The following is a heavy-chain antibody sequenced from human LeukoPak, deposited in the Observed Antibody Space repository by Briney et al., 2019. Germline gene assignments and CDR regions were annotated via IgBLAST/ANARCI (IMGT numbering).Heavy chain of an antibody. D-gene: IGHD6-19*01. CDR1: GYTFTSYD. Sequence: ASVKVSCKASGYTFTSYDINWVRQATGQGLEWMGWMNPNSGNTGYAQKFQGRVTITRNTSISTAYMELSSLRSEDTAVYYCARESNGWYANAFDFWGQGTMVTVSS. CDR2: MNPNSGNT. CDR3: ARESNGWYANAFDF. V-gene: IGHV1-8*03. J-gene: IGHJ3*01.